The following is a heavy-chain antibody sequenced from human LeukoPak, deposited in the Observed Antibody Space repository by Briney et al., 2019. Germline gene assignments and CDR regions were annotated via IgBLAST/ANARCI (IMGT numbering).Heavy chain of an antibody. D-gene: IGHD3-22*01. CDR1: GYTFTDYY. Sequence: ASVKVSCKASGYTFTDYYMHWVRQAPGQGLEWMGWINPNSGGTNYAQNFQGRVTMTRDTSISTAYMELSRLRSDDTAVYYCAGENYHDSSAYDHWGQGTQVTVSS. CDR2: INPNSGGT. J-gene: IGHJ4*02. CDR3: AGENYHDSSAYDH. V-gene: IGHV1-2*02.